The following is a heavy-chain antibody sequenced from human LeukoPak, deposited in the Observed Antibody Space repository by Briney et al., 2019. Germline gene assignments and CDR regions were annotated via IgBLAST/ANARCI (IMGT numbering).Heavy chain of an antibody. CDR2: INPNSGGT. D-gene: IGHD3-9*01. Sequence: GASVKVSCKASGYTFTGYYMHWVRQAPGQGLEWMGWINPNSGGTNYAQKFQGRVTMTRDTSISTAYMELSRLRSDDTAVYYCASYDILTGKYGMDVWGQGTTVTVSS. CDR1: GYTFTGYY. J-gene: IGHJ6*02. V-gene: IGHV1-2*02. CDR3: ASYDILTGKYGMDV.